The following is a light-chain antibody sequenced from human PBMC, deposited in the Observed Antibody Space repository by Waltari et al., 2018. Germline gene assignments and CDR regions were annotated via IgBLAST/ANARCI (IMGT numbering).Light chain of an antibody. CDR1: QGISTQ. Sequence: DIQMTQSPSSLSASVGDRVIITCRASQGISTQFAWYQKKPGKVPRLLIFGTSTLQSGVPSRFSGSGFGTEFTLIISSLQTEDVASYYCQNYDRAPWTFGQGTKVEIK. CDR2: GTS. CDR3: QNYDRAPWT. V-gene: IGKV1-27*01. J-gene: IGKJ1*01.